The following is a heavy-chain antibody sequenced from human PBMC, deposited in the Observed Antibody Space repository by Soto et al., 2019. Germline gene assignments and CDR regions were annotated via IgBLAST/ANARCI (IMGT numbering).Heavy chain of an antibody. D-gene: IGHD3-9*01. V-gene: IGHV1-69*13. CDR1: GGTFSSYA. CDR2: IIPIFGTA. J-gene: IGHJ3*02. Sequence: GASVKVSCKASGGTFSSYAISWVRQAPGQGLEWMGGIIPIFGTANYAQKFQGRVTITADESTSTAYMELSSLRSEDTAVYYCASLAPTIVLRYFDWFRGDAFDIWGQGTMVTVS. CDR3: ASLAPTIVLRYFDWFRGDAFDI.